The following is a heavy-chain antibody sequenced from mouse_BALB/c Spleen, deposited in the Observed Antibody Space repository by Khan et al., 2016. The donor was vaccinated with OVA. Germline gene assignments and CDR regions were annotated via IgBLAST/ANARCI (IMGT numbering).Heavy chain of an antibody. CDR1: GFSLSTSGMG. J-gene: IGHJ2*01. CDR3: VRRRDWYFDY. V-gene: IGHV8-12*01. Sequence: QVTLKESGPGILQPSQTLSLTCSFSGFSLSTSGMGVSWIRQPSGKDLQWLAHIYWDDEKRYNPSLRSRLTISTDTSRNQVFIKITSVDTADTATYYCVRRRDWYFDYWGQGTTLTVSS. CDR2: IYWDDEK. D-gene: IGHD3-3*01.